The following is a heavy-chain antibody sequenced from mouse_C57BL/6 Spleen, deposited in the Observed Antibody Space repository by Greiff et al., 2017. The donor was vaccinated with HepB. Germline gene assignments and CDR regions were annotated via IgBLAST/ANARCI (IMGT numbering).Heavy chain of an antibody. V-gene: IGHV5-12*01. CDR3: ARHTDEGAMGY. CDR2: ISNGGGST. J-gene: IGHJ4*01. Sequence: EVHLVESGGGLVKPGGSLKLSCAASGYTFSDYYMYWVSQTPEKRLEWVAYISNGGGSTYYPDTVKGRFTISRDNAKNTLHLQMSRLMSEDTAMYYCARHTDEGAMGYWGQGTSVTVSS. CDR1: GYTFSDYY. D-gene: IGHD1-1*01.